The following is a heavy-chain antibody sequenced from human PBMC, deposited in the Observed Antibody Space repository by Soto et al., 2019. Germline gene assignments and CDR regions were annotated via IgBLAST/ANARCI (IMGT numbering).Heavy chain of an antibody. V-gene: IGHV1-18*04. CDR3: ARVFTMLRERGMEV. Sequence: QVQLMQPGGEVKKPGASVKISCKASGYTFSDYGINWVRQAPGQGLEWMGWISAHNRNTNYAQNLQGRVTMTIDSSTTTAYMELWSLTSDDTAVYYCARVFTMLRERGMEVWGQGTTVTVSS. J-gene: IGHJ6*02. CDR1: GYTFSDYG. CDR2: ISAHNRNT. D-gene: IGHD3-10*01.